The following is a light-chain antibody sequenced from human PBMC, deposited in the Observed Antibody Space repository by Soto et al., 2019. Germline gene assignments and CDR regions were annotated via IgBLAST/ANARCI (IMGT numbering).Light chain of an antibody. CDR3: QHYDHWPLT. Sequence: EIVMTQSPATLSVSPGERATLSCRASQRISNNLAWYQQKPGQAPRLLIYDASARATGIPGRFSGGGSGTDFTLTINSLQSEDFAIYYCQHYDHWPLTFGGGTKVEIK. CDR2: DAS. CDR1: QRISNN. J-gene: IGKJ4*01. V-gene: IGKV3-15*01.